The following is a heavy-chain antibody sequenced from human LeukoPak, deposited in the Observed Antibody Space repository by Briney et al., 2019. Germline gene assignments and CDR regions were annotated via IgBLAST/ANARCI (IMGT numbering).Heavy chain of an antibody. Sequence: ASVKVSCKTSGYTFSNYGLTWVRQAPGQGLEWMGWISGHNGDTRYAQKVQGRITVTTDTSTSTAYMELRSLRSDDTAVYYCAREIWNSRDTSGPLDPWGQGTLVTVSS. D-gene: IGHD6-19*01. CDR2: ISGHNGDT. CDR3: AREIWNSRDTSGPLDP. V-gene: IGHV1-18*01. J-gene: IGHJ5*02. CDR1: GYTFSNYG.